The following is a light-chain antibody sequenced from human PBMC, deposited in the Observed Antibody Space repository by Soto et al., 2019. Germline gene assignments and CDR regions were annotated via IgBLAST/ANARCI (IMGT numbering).Light chain of an antibody. CDR2: DVT. CDR3: TSYAGSNVPVV. CDR1: SSDIGSYNF. Sequence: QSALTQPPSASGSPGQSVTISCTGASSDIGSYNFVSWYQQHPDKAPKLLICDVTQRPSGVPNRFSGSKSVNTASLTVAGLLAQDEDDYYCTSYAGSNVPVVFGERTQLTLL. J-gene: IGLJ2*01. V-gene: IGLV2-8*01.